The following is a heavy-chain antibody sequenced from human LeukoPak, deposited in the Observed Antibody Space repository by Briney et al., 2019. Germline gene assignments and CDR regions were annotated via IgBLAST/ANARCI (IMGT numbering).Heavy chain of an antibody. CDR3: ARIASVLRFLERWSYYFDY. V-gene: IGHV4-34*01. Sequence: SETLSLTCAVYGGSFSGYYWSWIRQPPGKGLEWIGEINHSGSTNYNPYLKSRVTISVDTSKNQFSLKLSSVTAADTAVYYCARIASVLRFLERWSYYFDYWGQGTLVTVSS. CDR1: GGSFSGYY. D-gene: IGHD3-3*01. CDR2: INHSGST. J-gene: IGHJ4*02.